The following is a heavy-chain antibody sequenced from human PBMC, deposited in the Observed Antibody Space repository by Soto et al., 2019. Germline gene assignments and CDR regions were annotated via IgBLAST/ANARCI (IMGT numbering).Heavy chain of an antibody. CDR3: ARHSNEYRKSLDY. CDR1: GGSISGYY. V-gene: IGHV4-59*08. CDR2: IYYSGSS. D-gene: IGHD1-1*01. J-gene: IGHJ4*02. Sequence: SETLSLTCTVSGGSISGYYWSWIRQPPGKGLEWIAYIYYSGSSNSNPSLKSRVTISVDTSKNQFSLKLSSVTAADTAVYYCARHSNEYRKSLDYWGQGTLVTVS.